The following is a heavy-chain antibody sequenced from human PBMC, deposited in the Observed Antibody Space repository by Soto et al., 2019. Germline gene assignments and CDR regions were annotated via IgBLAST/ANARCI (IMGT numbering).Heavy chain of an antibody. D-gene: IGHD3-22*01. CDR1: GYTYTEYP. Sequence: ASVKVSCKTSGYTYTEYPIHWVRQAPGQGLEWMGWINVGNGNAKYSEKFQGRVTMTRDTSASTVYIELSSLGSEDTAVYYCARDHYDSSGYYFGIDCWGQGTLVTVSS. CDR3: ARDHYDSSGYYFGIDC. CDR2: INVGNGNA. J-gene: IGHJ4*02. V-gene: IGHV1-3*01.